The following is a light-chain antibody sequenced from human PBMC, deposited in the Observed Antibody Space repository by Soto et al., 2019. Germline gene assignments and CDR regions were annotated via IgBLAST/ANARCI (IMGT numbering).Light chain of an antibody. J-gene: IGKJ2*01. CDR2: GAS. Sequence: DIVLTQSPGTLSLSPGERTSLSCRASQSLSSTYLAWYQQKPGQAPRLLIFGASSRATGVPDRFSGSGSGTDFTLTISRLEPEDFAVYYCQQYGESSYAFGQGTKLQIK. CDR1: QSLSSTY. V-gene: IGKV3-20*01. CDR3: QQYGESSYA.